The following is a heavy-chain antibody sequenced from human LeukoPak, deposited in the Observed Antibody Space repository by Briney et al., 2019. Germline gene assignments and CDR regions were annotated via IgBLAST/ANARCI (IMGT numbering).Heavy chain of an antibody. CDR1: GFTFSHYG. D-gene: IGHD6-13*01. J-gene: IGHJ3*02. CDR3: ARWGISAAHDALDI. V-gene: IGHV3-33*08. Sequence: GGSLSLSCAASGFTFSHYGMHWVRQAPGKGLEWVALIWYDGSDEYYADSVKGRFTISRDNSKDMVYLQMNSLRADDTAVYYCARWGISAAHDALDIWGQGTMVTVSS. CDR2: IWYDGSDE.